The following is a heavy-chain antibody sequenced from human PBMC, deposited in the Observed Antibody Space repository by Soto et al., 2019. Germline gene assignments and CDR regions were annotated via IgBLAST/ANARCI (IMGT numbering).Heavy chain of an antibody. Sequence: EVQLVETGGGLIQPGGSLRLSCAASGLTVSSNYMNWVRQAPGKGLEWVSVLYSGGSTHYAGSVKGRFIISRDNSKSTLYLQMNSLRVEDTAVYYCARDRPGDEGDGFDIWGHGTRVTVSS. CDR3: ARDRPGDEGDGFDI. V-gene: IGHV3-53*02. J-gene: IGHJ3*02. D-gene: IGHD3-10*01. CDR1: GLTVSSNY. CDR2: LYSGGST.